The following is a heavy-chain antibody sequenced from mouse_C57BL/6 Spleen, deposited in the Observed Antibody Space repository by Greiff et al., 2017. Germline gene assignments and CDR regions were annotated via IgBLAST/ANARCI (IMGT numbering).Heavy chain of an antibody. D-gene: IGHD2-1*01. Sequence: EVNLVESGGGLVQPGGSLSLSCAASGFTFTDYYMSWVRQPPGKALEWLGFIRNKANGYTTEYSASVKGRFTISRDNSQSILYLQMNALRAEDSATYYCARYNYGNYVDYWGQGTTLTVSS. CDR1: GFTFTDYY. J-gene: IGHJ2*01. CDR2: IRNKANGYTT. V-gene: IGHV7-3*01. CDR3: ARYNYGNYVDY.